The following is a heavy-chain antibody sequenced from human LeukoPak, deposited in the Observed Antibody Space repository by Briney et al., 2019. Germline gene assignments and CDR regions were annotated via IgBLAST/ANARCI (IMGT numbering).Heavy chain of an antibody. CDR1: GFTGSSHY. V-gene: IGHV3-66*04. CDR2: IYRGDGT. D-gene: IGHD3-16*01. Sequence: GGSLRLSCVASGFTGSSHYMSWVRQAPGKGLEWVSVIYRGDGTYYADSVKGRFTISRDNSRNTVYLQMNSLRVEDTAVYYCARRLGRWYFDYWGQGTLVTVSS. CDR3: ARRLGRWYFDY. J-gene: IGHJ4*02.